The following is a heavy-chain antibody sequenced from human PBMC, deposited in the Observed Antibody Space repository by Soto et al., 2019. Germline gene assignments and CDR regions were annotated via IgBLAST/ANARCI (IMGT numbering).Heavy chain of an antibody. D-gene: IGHD1-26*01. Sequence: GASLKVSCKSSGDTFTGYDMHWVRQAPGQGLEWMGWINPNSGGTNYAQKFQGWVTMTRDTSISTAYMELSRLRSDDTAVYYCARVVYRRFEIAAFDIWGQGTMVTVS. J-gene: IGHJ3*02. CDR2: INPNSGGT. CDR3: ARVVYRRFEIAAFDI. V-gene: IGHV1-2*04. CDR1: GDTFTGYD.